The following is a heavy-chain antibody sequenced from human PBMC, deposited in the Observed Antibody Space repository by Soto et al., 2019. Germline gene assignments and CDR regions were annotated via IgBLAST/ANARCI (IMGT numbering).Heavy chain of an antibody. Sequence: QVQLQQWGAGLLKPSETLSLTCAVYGGSFSGYYWSWIRQPPGKGLEWIGEINHSGSTNYNPSLKSRVTLSVDTSKNQFSLKLSSVTAADTAVYYCARGSGYSSGWDRWIDPWGQGTLVTVSS. CDR1: GGSFSGYY. CDR2: INHSGST. D-gene: IGHD6-19*01. CDR3: ARGSGYSSGWDRWIDP. V-gene: IGHV4-34*01. J-gene: IGHJ5*02.